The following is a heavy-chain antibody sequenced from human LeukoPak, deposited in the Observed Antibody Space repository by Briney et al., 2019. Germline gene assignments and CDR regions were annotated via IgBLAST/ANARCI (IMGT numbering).Heavy chain of an antibody. D-gene: IGHD6-19*01. CDR1: GFRLSTYW. CDR3: ARETPDSSGWD. V-gene: IGHV3-7*01. Sequence: GGSLRLPCAGSGFRLSTYWMSWVRQAPGKGLEWVANIKQDGSHKNYVDSVKGRFTISRDNAKNSLYLQMNSLRAEDTAVYYCARETPDSSGWDWGQGTLVTVSS. J-gene: IGHJ4*02. CDR2: IKQDGSHK.